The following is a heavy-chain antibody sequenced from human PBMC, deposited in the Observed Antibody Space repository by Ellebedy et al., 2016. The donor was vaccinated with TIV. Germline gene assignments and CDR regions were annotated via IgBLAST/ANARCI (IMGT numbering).Heavy chain of an antibody. CDR1: GFTVSSNY. J-gene: IGHJ3*01. CDR3: ARDMHQTAGYDVFDL. V-gene: IGHV3-53*01. Sequence: GGSLRLSCAASGFTVSSNYMSWVRQAPGKGLEWVSVIYSGGSTYYADSVKGRFTISRDNAKNSLYLQMNSLRAEDKAVYFCARDMHQTAGYDVFDLWGRGTMVTVSS. D-gene: IGHD1-1*01. CDR2: IYSGGST.